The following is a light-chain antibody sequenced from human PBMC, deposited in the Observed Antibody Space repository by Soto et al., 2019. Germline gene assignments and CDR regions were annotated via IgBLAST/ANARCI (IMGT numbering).Light chain of an antibody. CDR3: QQYDNYPLT. CDR1: QGISSW. Sequence: DIQLTQSPSFLSASVGDRVTITCRASQGISSWLAWYQQKPGRAPKFLIYDASILQSGVPSRFSGSGSGTEFTLTISNLQPDDFATYYCQQYDNYPLTFGGGTKVDIK. CDR2: DAS. J-gene: IGKJ4*01. V-gene: IGKV1D-16*01.